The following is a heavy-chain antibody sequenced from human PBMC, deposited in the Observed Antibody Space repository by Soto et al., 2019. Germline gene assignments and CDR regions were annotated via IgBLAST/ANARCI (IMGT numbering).Heavy chain of an antibody. V-gene: IGHV4-59*01. CDR3: ARGGGITIFGVATDAFDI. CDR2: IYYSGST. J-gene: IGHJ3*02. Sequence: ETLSLTCTVSGGSISSYYWSGIRQPPGKGLEWIGYIYYSGSTNYNPSLKSRVTISVDTSKNQFSLKLSSVTAADTAVYYCARGGGITIFGVATDAFDIWGQGTMVTVSS. CDR1: GGSISSYY. D-gene: IGHD3-3*01.